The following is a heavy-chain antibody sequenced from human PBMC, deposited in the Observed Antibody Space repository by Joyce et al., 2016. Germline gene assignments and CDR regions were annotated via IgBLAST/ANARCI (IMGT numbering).Heavy chain of an antibody. CDR2: CSGSGGSR. V-gene: IGHV3-23*01. Sequence: EVQLLESGGGLVQPGGSLTLTCAASGFTFRSYAMRWVRQDAGKGMEWVAGCSGSGGSRYYAESVKGRFTISRENSINTLYLQMNSVRDEDTAVYFCAKGDSSGYYYNYYFDHWGQGIRVTVSS. CDR3: AKGDSSGYYYNYYFDH. D-gene: IGHD3-22*01. J-gene: IGHJ4*02. CDR1: GFTFRSYA.